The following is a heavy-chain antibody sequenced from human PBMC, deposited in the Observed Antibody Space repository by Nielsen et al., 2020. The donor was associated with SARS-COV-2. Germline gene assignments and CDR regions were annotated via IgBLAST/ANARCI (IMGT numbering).Heavy chain of an antibody. CDR3: ARFRMLWLSRDY. D-gene: IGHD3-9*01. V-gene: IGHV3-9*01. J-gene: IGHJ4*02. CDR1: GFTFDDYA. CDR2: ISWNSGSI. Sequence: GGSLRLSCAASGFTFDDYAMHWVRQAPGKGLEWVSGISWNSGSIGYADSVKGRFTISRDNAKNSLYLQMNSLRAEDTAVYYCARFRMLWLSRDYWGQGTLVTVSS.